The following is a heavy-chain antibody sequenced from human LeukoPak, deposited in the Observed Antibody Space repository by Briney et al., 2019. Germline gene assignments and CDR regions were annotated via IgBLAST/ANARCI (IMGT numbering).Heavy chain of an antibody. CDR2: ISAYNGNT. Sequence: GASVKVSCKASGYTFTSYGISWVRQAPGQGLEWMGWISAYNGNTNYAQKLQGRVTMTTDTSTSTAYMELRSLRSDDTAVYYCARDSTASRYYDFWSGYYSPDAFDIWGQGTMVTVSS. CDR3: ARDSTASRYYDFWSGYYSPDAFDI. V-gene: IGHV1-18*01. CDR1: GYTFTSYG. D-gene: IGHD3-3*01. J-gene: IGHJ3*02.